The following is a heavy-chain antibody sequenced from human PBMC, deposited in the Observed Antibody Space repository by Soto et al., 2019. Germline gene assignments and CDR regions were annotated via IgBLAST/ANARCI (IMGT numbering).Heavy chain of an antibody. J-gene: IGHJ6*02. Sequence: QVQLVQSGAEVKKPGASVKVSCKDSGYTFDRYGISWVRQAPGQGLEWMGWISTYNGNTNYAQKLKGRVTMTTDTFTSTAYMELRSLTSDDTAVYYCAREGYCSSGRCALDSLEYFGMDVWGQVTTVTVSS. CDR2: ISTYNGNT. V-gene: IGHV1-18*01. CDR1: GYTFDRYG. D-gene: IGHD2-15*01. CDR3: AREGYCSSGRCALDSLEYFGMDV.